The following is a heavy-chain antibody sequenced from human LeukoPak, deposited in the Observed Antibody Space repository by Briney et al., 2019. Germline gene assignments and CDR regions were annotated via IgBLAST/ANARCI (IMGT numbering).Heavy chain of an antibody. D-gene: IGHD3-3*01. CDR2: INHSGST. J-gene: IGHJ4*02. CDR1: GGSFSGYY. V-gene: IGHV4-34*01. Sequence: SETLSLTCAVYGGSFSGYYWSWIRQPPGKGLEWIGEINHSGSTNYNPSLKSRVTISLDTSKNQFSLKLSSVTAADTAVYCCARLISWSGYYRGYFDYWGQGTLVTVSS. CDR3: ARLISWSGYYRGYFDY.